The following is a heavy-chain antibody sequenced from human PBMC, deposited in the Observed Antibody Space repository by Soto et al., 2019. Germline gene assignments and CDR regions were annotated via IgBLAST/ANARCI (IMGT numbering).Heavy chain of an antibody. V-gene: IGHV4-4*01. CDR1: GDSVTSSNW. CDR3: ARYDFGIFDY. D-gene: IGHD4-17*01. CDR2: TYHSEST. Sequence: LSLTCAVSGDSVTSSNWWSWVRQPPGKGLEWIGETYHSESTNYNPSLKSRVTMSIDKSKNQFSLKLTSVTAADTAVYFCARYDFGIFDYWGQGTLVTVS. J-gene: IGHJ4*02.